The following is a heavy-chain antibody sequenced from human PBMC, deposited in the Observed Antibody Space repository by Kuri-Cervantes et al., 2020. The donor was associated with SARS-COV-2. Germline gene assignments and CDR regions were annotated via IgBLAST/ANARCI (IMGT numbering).Heavy chain of an antibody. Sequence: SETLSLTCSVSGGSISSYYWSWIRQPPGKGLEWIGYIYYSGSTNYNPSLMSRLTISVDTSKNQLSLNVSSVTAADTAVYYCARGMAEVSYYFDYWGQGTLVTVSS. CDR2: IYYSGST. J-gene: IGHJ4*02. V-gene: IGHV4-59*12. CDR3: ARGMAEVSYYFDY. CDR1: GGSISSYY. D-gene: IGHD5-24*01.